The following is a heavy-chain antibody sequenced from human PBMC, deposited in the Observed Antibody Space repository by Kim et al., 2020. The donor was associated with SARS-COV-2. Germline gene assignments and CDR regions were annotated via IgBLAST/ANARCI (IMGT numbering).Heavy chain of an antibody. Sequence: SETLSLTCTVSGGSISSGGYYWSWIRQHPGKGLEWIGYIYYSGSTYYNPSLKSRVTISVDTSKNQFSLKLSSVTAADTVVYYCARATFYDFWSGNAFDIWGQGTMVTVSS. CDR2: IYYSGST. J-gene: IGHJ3*02. D-gene: IGHD3-3*01. CDR3: ARATFYDFWSGNAFDI. V-gene: IGHV4-31*03. CDR1: GGSISSGGYY.